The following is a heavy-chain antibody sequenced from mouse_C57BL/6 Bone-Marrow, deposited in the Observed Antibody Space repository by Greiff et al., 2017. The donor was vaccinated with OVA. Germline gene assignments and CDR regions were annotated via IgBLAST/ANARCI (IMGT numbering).Heavy chain of an antibody. CDR3: AREATVVATGYFDV. J-gene: IGHJ1*03. CDR2: INPNYGTT. CDR1: GYSFTDYN. V-gene: IGHV1-39*01. Sequence: EVQLQESGPELVKPGASVKISCKASGYSFTDYNMNWVKQSNRKSLEWIGVINPNYGTTSYNQKFKGKATLTVDQSSSTAYMQLNSLTSEDSAVYYCAREATVVATGYFDVWGTGTTVTVSS. D-gene: IGHD1-1*01.